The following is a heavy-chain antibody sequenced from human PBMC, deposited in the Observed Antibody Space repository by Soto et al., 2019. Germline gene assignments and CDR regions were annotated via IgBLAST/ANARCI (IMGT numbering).Heavy chain of an antibody. Sequence: SETLSLTCTVSGGSISSGDYYWSWIRQPPGKGLEWIRYIYYSGSTYYNPSLKSRVTISVDTSKNQFSLKLSSVTAADTAVYYCARPQYCSGGSCYSRYGMDVWGQGTTVTVSS. CDR2: IYYSGST. J-gene: IGHJ6*02. CDR1: GGSISSGDYY. V-gene: IGHV4-30-4*01. CDR3: ARPQYCSGGSCYSRYGMDV. D-gene: IGHD2-15*01.